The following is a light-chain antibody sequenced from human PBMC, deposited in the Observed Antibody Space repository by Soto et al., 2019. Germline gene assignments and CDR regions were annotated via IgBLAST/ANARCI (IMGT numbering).Light chain of an antibody. V-gene: IGKV3-15*01. J-gene: IGKJ4*01. Sequence: EIVMTQSPATLSVSPEERATVSCRASQSVSRNLAWYQQKPGQAPRLLIYGASSRATGIPVRFSGSGSGTEFTLTISSLQSEDFAVYYCQQYNKWPPLTFGGGTKVEIK. CDR2: GAS. CDR1: QSVSRN. CDR3: QQYNKWPPLT.